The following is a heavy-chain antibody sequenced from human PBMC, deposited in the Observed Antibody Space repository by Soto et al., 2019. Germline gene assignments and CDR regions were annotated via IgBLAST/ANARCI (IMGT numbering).Heavy chain of an antibody. CDR3: ARTSDYGDHYFDY. D-gene: IGHD4-17*01. CDR1: GFTFSIYG. Sequence: PGGALRLSFAASGFTFSIYGMQWVLQAPGKGLEWVAVICYDGSNTYYAESLQGRFTISRDNSTNTMYLKMNSLRADDTAVYYCARTSDYGDHYFDYWGQGTLVTVSS. V-gene: IGHV3-33*01. CDR2: ICYDGSNT. J-gene: IGHJ4*02.